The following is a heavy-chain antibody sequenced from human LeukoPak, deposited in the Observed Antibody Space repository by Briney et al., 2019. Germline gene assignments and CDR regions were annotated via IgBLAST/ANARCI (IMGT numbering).Heavy chain of an antibody. CDR2: IYYSGST. D-gene: IGHD3-16*01. CDR1: GGPISSSSYY. Sequence: PSETLSLTCTVSGGPISSSSYYWGWIRQPPGKGLEWIGSIYYSGSTYYNPSLKSRVTISVDTSKNQFSLKLSSVTAADTAVYYCARGHNYLKGGDFDYWGQGTLVTVSS. V-gene: IGHV4-39*07. CDR3: ARGHNYLKGGDFDY. J-gene: IGHJ4*02.